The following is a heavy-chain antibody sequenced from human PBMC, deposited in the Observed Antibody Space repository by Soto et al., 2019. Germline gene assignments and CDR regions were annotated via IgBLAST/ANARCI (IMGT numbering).Heavy chain of an antibody. CDR3: ARSPVNKNDYGGNYFDY. CDR2: IYHSGST. J-gene: IGHJ4*02. V-gene: IGHV4-38-2*01. Sequence: SETLSLTCAVSGYSISSGYYWGWIRQPPGKGLEWIGSIYHSGSTYYNPSLKSRVTISVDTSKNQFSLKLSSVTAADTAVYYCARSPVNKNDYGGNYFDYWGQGTLVTVSS. D-gene: IGHD4-17*01. CDR1: GYSISSGYY.